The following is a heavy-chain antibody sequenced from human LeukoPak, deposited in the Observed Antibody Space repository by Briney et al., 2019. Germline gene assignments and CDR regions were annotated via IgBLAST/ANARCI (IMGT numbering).Heavy chain of an antibody. V-gene: IGHV7-4-1*02. J-gene: IGHJ6*02. CDR2: INTNTGNP. CDR1: GYTFTSYA. CDR3: ARGGDILTGYYMRYYYYGMDV. D-gene: IGHD3-9*01. Sequence: ASVKVSCKASGYTFTSYAMNWVRQAPGQGLEWVGWINTNTGNPTYAQGFTGRFVFSLDTSVSTAYLQISSLKAEDTAVYYCARGGDILTGYYMRYYYYGMDVWGQGTTVTVSS.